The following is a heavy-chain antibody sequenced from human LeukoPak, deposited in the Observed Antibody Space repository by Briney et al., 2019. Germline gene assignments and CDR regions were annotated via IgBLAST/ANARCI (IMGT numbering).Heavy chain of an antibody. J-gene: IGHJ4*02. V-gene: IGHV4-30-4*08. CDR2: IYYSRST. D-gene: IGHD5-24*01. Sequence: PSETLSLTCAVYGGSFSGYYRSWIRQPPGKGLEWIGYIYYSRSTSYSPSLKSRLTISVDTSKNQFSLKLSSVTAADTAVYYCARDGYNSGYFDYWGQGTLVTVSS. CDR3: ARDGYNSGYFDY. CDR1: GGSFSGYY.